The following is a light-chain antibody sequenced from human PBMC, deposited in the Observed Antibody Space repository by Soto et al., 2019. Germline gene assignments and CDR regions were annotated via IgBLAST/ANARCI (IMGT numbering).Light chain of an antibody. CDR2: GAS. J-gene: IGKJ1*01. V-gene: IGKV3-20*01. CDR3: RQSATSPRT. CDR1: QTVGNNY. Sequence: EIVLTQSPGTLSLSPGERATLSCRASQTVGNNYLDWYQQKPGQAPRLLIYGASSRATVIPDRFSGSGSGTDFTLTIRRLEPEDFAVYYCRQSATSPRTFGQGTKVEIK.